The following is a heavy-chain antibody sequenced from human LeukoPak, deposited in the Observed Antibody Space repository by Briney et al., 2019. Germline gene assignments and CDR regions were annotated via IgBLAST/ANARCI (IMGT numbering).Heavy chain of an antibody. V-gene: IGHV3-30*02. CDR1: GFTFSSYG. CDR3: AKALQRWLQFFDY. J-gene: IGHJ4*02. CDR2: IRYDGSNK. D-gene: IGHD5-24*01. Sequence: GGSLRLSCAASGFTFSSYGMHWVRQAPGKGLEWVAFIRYDGSNKYYTDSVKGRFTISRDNSKNTLYLQMNSLRAEDTAVYYCAKALQRWLQFFDYWGQGTLVTVSS.